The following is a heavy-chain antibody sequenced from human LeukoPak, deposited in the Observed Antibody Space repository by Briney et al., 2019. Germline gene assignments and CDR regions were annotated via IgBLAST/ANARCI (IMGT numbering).Heavy chain of an antibody. Sequence: GSSVKVSCKASGGTFSSYTMSWVRQAPGQGLEWMGRIIPILGIANYAQKFQGRVTITADKSTSTAYMELSSLRSEDTAVYYCARDHDILTGYYRYWGQGTLVTVSS. J-gene: IGHJ4*02. V-gene: IGHV1-69*04. CDR3: ARDHDILTGYYRY. D-gene: IGHD3-9*01. CDR1: GGTFSSYT. CDR2: IIPILGIA.